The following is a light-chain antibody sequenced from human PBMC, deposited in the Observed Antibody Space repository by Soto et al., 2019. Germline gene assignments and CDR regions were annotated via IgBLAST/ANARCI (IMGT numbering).Light chain of an antibody. CDR3: QQYSSLPHT. J-gene: IGKJ2*01. V-gene: IGKV3-20*01. CDR1: QSVTNNY. CDR2: GVS. Sequence: ESVLTQSPGTLSLSPGERATLSCRATQSVTNNYFAWYQQKPGQSPRLLFYGVSSRATDIPDRFSGSGSGTAFTLTISRLAPEDFVVYYCQQYSSLPHTFGQGTKLEV.